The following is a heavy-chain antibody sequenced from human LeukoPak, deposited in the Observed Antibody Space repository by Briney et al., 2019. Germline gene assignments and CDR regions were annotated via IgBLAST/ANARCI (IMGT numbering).Heavy chain of an antibody. CDR1: GGSLSGYY. D-gene: IGHD4-11*01. V-gene: IGHV4-34*07. J-gene: IGHJ5*02. Sequence: PSETLSLTRAVHGGSLSGYYWRGIRQSRAKGVEWIGEINYTGCTNYNPSLASRVPISLDPFPNQLPLNLTSAPAADPALDFRAQGLTVTRRGGRQGRCDPWGQGTLVTVSS. CDR2: INYTGCT. CDR3: AQGLTVTRRGGRQGRCDP.